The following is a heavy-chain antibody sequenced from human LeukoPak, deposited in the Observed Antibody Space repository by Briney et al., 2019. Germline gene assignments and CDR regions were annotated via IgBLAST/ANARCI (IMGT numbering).Heavy chain of an antibody. CDR2: ISYDGSNK. CDR1: GFTFTYYA. D-gene: IGHD3-9*01. J-gene: IGHJ4*02. CDR3: AKVGLPYYDILTGYPYYFDY. V-gene: IGHV3-30*04. Sequence: QTGGSLRLSCAASGFTFTYYAIHWVRQAPGKGLEWVAVISYDGSNKYYADSVKGRFTISRDNSKNTLYLQMNGLRAEDTAVYYCAKVGLPYYDILTGYPYYFDYWGQGTLVTVSS.